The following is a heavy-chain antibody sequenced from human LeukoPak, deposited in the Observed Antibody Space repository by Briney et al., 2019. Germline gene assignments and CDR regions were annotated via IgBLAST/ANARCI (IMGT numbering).Heavy chain of an antibody. CDR3: ARQGYISGQGFRNNWFDP. Sequence: PSETLSLTCAVYGGSFSDYYWGWIRQPPGKGLEWIGTIFYSGSNYYNPSLRSRVTMSVDTSKNQFSLRLSSVTAADTAVYYCARQGYISGQGFRNNWFDPWGQGSLVTVSS. V-gene: IGHV4-34*12. CDR1: GGSFSDYY. CDR2: IFYSGSN. D-gene: IGHD6-19*01. J-gene: IGHJ5*02.